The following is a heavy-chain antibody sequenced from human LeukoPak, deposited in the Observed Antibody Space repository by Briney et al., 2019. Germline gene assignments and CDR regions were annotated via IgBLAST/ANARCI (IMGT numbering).Heavy chain of an antibody. D-gene: IGHD6-19*01. CDR3: ARARSGWYVDAFDI. CDR1: GGSISSYY. Sequence: SETLSLTCTVSGGSISSYYWSWIRQPPGKGLEWIGYIYYSGSTNYNPSLKSRVTISVDTSKNQFSLKLSSVTAADTAVYYCARARSGWYVDAFDIWGQGTVVTVSS. J-gene: IGHJ3*02. CDR2: IYYSGST. V-gene: IGHV4-59*01.